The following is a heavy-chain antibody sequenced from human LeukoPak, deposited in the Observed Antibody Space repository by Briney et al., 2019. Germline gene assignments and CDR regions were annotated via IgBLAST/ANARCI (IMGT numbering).Heavy chain of an antibody. D-gene: IGHD3-22*01. Sequence: GRSLRLSCAASGFTFSSYAMHWVRQAPGKGLEWVAVISYDGSNKHYADSVKGRFTISRDNSKNTLYLQMNSLRAEDTAVYYCARDSYYYDSSGYWDYWGQGTLVTVSS. CDR1: GFTFSSYA. CDR2: ISYDGSNK. V-gene: IGHV3-30-3*01. J-gene: IGHJ4*02. CDR3: ARDSYYYDSSGYWDY.